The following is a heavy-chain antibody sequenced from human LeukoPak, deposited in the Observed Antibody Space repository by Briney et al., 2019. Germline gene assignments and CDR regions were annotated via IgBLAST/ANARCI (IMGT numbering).Heavy chain of an antibody. CDR2: ISSSSSYI. D-gene: IGHD2-2*01. CDR1: GFAFSIHS. CDR3: AREVDIVVVPAATYYYYYGMDV. J-gene: IGHJ6*02. V-gene: IGHV3-21*01. Sequence: PGGSLRLSCAGSGFAFSIHSMNWVRQAPGKGLEWVSSISSSSSYIDYADSVKGRFTISRDNAKNSLYLHMNSLRAEDTAVYYCAREVDIVVVPAATYYYYYGMDVWGQGTTVTVSS.